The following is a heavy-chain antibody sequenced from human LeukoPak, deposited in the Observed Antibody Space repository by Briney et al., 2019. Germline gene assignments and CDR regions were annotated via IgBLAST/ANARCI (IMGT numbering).Heavy chain of an antibody. CDR3: ARVPDSSLRPPGAFDI. V-gene: IGHV3-64*01. CDR1: GFTFSSYA. D-gene: IGHD3-22*01. Sequence: PGGSLRLSCAASGFTFSSYAMHWVRQAPGKGLEYVSAISSNGGSTYYANSVKGRFTISRDNSKNTLYLQMGSLRAEDMAVYYCARVPDSSLRPPGAFDIWAKGQWSPSLQ. CDR2: ISSNGGST. J-gene: IGHJ3*02.